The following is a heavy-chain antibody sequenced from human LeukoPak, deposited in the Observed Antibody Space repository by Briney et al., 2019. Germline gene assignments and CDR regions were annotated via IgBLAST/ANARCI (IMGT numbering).Heavy chain of an antibody. D-gene: IGHD6-13*01. Sequence: GGSLRLSCAASGFTFSNAWMSWVRQAPGKGLEWVGRIKSKTDGGTTDYAAPVKGRSTISRDDSKNTLYLQMNSLRAEDTAVYYCSSSSWYDYWGQGTLVTVSS. CDR1: GFTFSNAW. J-gene: IGHJ4*02. CDR2: IKSKTDGGTT. V-gene: IGHV3-15*01. CDR3: SSSSWYDY.